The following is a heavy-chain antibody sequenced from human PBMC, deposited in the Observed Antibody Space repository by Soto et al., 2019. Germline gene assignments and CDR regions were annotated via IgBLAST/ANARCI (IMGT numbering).Heavy chain of an antibody. J-gene: IGHJ5*02. V-gene: IGHV1-18*04. Sequence: ASVKVSCKASGYTFTSYGISWVRQAPGQGLEWMVCISAYNGNTNYAQKLQGRVTMTTDTSTSTAYMELRSLRSDDTAVYYCAREKRRITIFGVVTPSNWFDPWGQGTLVTVSS. D-gene: IGHD3-3*01. CDR3: AREKRRITIFGVVTPSNWFDP. CDR1: GYTFTSYG. CDR2: ISAYNGNT.